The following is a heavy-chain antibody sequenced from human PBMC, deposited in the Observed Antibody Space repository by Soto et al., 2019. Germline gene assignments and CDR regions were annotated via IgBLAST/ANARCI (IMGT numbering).Heavy chain of an antibody. D-gene: IGHD2-15*01. J-gene: IGHJ4*02. CDR2: VHHSWGS. V-gene: IGHV4-59*08. CDR1: GGSINSYY. Sequence: SETLSLTCTVSGGSINSYYWSWIRQSPGKRMEWIGYVHHSWGSSYNPSLQSRVAISLDTSKSQFSLKVTSVTATDTAVYYCARHTPAISISDHWGQGTLVTVS. CDR3: ARHTPAISISDH.